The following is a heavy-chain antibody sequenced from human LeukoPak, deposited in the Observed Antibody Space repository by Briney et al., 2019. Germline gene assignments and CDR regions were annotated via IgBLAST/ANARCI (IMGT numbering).Heavy chain of an antibody. CDR2: ISGSGGST. CDR3: AKSLLDYYDSSGPDHAFDI. D-gene: IGHD3-22*01. J-gene: IGHJ3*02. V-gene: IGHV3-23*01. Sequence: GGTLRLSCTASGFIFSSHGMSLVRQAPGKGLEWVSAISGSGGSTYYADSVKGRCTISRDNSKNTLYLQMNSLRAEDTAVYYCAKSLLDYYDSSGPDHAFDIWGQGTMVTVSS. CDR1: GFIFSSHG.